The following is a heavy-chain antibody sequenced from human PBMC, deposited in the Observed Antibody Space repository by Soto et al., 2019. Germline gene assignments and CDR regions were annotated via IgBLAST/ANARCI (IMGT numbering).Heavy chain of an antibody. CDR2: ISGSGGST. Sequence: EVQLLESGGGLVQPGGSLRLSCAASGFTFSSYAMSWVRQAPGEGLEWVSAISGSGGSTYYADSVKGRFTISRDNSKNTLYLQMNSLRAEDTAVYYCAKGGYRYGGNNWFDPWGQGTLVTVSS. CDR1: GFTFSSYA. CDR3: AKGGYRYGGNNWFDP. V-gene: IGHV3-23*01. J-gene: IGHJ5*02. D-gene: IGHD3-16*02.